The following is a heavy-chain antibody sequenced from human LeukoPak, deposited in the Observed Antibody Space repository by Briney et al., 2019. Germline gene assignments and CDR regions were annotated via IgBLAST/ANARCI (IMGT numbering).Heavy chain of an antibody. CDR2: IKSKTDGGTT. CDR1: GFTFSNAW. D-gene: IGHD4-17*01. J-gene: IGHJ4*02. CDR3: TTGIFWVTTKDKLKVY. Sequence: GGSLRLSCAASGFTFSNAWMSWVRQAPGKGLEWVGRIKSKTDGGTTDYAAPVKGRFTISRDDSKNTLYLQMNSLKTEDTAVYYCTTGIFWVTTKDKLKVYWGQGNLVTVSS. V-gene: IGHV3-15*01.